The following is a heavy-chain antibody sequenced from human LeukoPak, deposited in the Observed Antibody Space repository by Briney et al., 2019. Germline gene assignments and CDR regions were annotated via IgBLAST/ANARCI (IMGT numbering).Heavy chain of an antibody. J-gene: IGHJ5*02. CDR1: GGSISSYY. V-gene: IGHV4-59*01. CDR3: ARVVEGIVVVPAAYNWFDP. Sequence: SSETLSLTCTVSGGSISSYYWSWIRQPPGKGLEWIGYIYYSGSTNYNPSLKSRVTISVDTSKNQFSLKLSSVTAADTAVYYCARVVEGIVVVPAAYNWFDPWGQGTLVTVSS. D-gene: IGHD2-2*01. CDR2: IYYSGST.